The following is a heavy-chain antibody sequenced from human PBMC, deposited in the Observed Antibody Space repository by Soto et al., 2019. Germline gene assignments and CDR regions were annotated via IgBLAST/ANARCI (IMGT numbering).Heavy chain of an antibody. J-gene: IGHJ5*02. Sequence: EVQLVESGGGLVQPGGSLRLSCAASGFTFSSYSMNWVRQAPGKGLEWVSYISSSSSTIYYADSVKGRFTISRDNAKNSLYLQMNSLRAEDTAVYYCARDPQRRLFGVVIATTNWFDPWGQGTLVTVSS. V-gene: IGHV3-48*01. D-gene: IGHD3-3*01. CDR1: GFTFSSYS. CDR3: ARDPQRRLFGVVIATTNWFDP. CDR2: ISSSSSTI.